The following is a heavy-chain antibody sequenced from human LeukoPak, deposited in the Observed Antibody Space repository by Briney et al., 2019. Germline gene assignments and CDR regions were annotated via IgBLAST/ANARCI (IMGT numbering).Heavy chain of an antibody. D-gene: IGHD3-22*01. CDR3: ARDSPGIAAAEGRDYYDSSGYPQLDY. CDR2: ISSSGSTI. CDR1: GFTFSDYY. Sequence: GGSLRLSCAASGFTFSDYYMSWIRQAPGKGLEWVSYISSSGSTIYYADSVKGRFTISRDNAKNSLYLQMNSLRAEDTAVYYCARDSPGIAAAEGRDYYDSSGYPQLDYWGQGTLVTVSS. V-gene: IGHV3-11*04. J-gene: IGHJ4*02.